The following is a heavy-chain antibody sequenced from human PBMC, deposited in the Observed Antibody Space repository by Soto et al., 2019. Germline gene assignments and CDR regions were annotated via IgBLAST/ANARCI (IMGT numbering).Heavy chain of an antibody. D-gene: IGHD3-22*01. Sequence: PSETLSLTCAVSGGSISSSNWWSWVRQPPGKGLEWIGEIYHSGSTNYNPSLKSRVTISVDKSKNQFSLKLSSVTAADTAVYYCARKTYYYDSSGYYLPKVGAFDIWGQGTMVTVS. J-gene: IGHJ3*02. CDR2: IYHSGST. V-gene: IGHV4-4*02. CDR3: ARKTYYYDSSGYYLPKVGAFDI. CDR1: GGSISSSNW.